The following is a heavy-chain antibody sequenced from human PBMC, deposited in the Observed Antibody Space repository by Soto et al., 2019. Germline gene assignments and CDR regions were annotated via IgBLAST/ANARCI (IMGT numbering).Heavy chain of an antibody. D-gene: IGHD5-18*01. V-gene: IGHV3-53*01. CDR2: IYYNGNT. Sequence: VQLVESGGGLVQPGGSRRLSCAGSGFTVTDNHMTGVRQAPGRGPEWVSTIYYNGNTFHADSVWGRFTISRDTSKNMLYLQMNSLRAEDTAVYYCATGGDTAKDGYWGQGTLVTVSS. CDR1: GFTVTDNH. J-gene: IGHJ4*02. CDR3: ATGGDTAKDGY.